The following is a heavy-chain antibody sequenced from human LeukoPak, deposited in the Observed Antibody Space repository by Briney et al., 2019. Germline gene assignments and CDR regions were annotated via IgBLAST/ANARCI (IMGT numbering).Heavy chain of an antibody. D-gene: IGHD6-6*01. V-gene: IGHV3-23*01. CDR1: GFTFSSYA. Sequence: GGSLRLSCAASGFTFSSYAMSWVRQAPGKGLEWVSAISGSGGSTYCADSVKGRFTISRDNSKNTLYLQMNSLRAEDTAVYYCAKVYGAARQGAFDYWGQGTLVTVSS. J-gene: IGHJ4*02. CDR3: AKVYGAARQGAFDY. CDR2: ISGSGGST.